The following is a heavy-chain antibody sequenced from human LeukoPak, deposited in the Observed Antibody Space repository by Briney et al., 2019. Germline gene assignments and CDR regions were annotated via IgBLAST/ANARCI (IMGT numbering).Heavy chain of an antibody. D-gene: IGHD3-16*01. Sequence: SETLSLTCTVSGGSISSSSYYWGWIRQPPGKGLEWIGSIYYSGSTYYNPSLKSRVTISVDTSKNQFSLKLSSVTAADTAVYYCARSLAGRWFDPWGQGTLVTVSS. J-gene: IGHJ5*02. CDR1: GGSISSSSYY. V-gene: IGHV4-39*01. CDR3: ARSLAGRWFDP. CDR2: IYYSGST.